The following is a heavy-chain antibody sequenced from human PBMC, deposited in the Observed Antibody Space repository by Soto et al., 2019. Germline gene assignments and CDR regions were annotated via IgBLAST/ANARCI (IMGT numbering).Heavy chain of an antibody. V-gene: IGHV3-33*01. J-gene: IGHJ6*02. Sequence: QVQLVETGGGVVQPGMSLRLSGAASGFTFSSYGMHWVRQAPGKGLEWVAVIWYDGSNKYYADSVKGRFTISIDNSKNTLYLQMNSMRAEDTAVYYCARVGGYPYYYYGVELGGQVTTVTVSS. CDR2: IWYDGSNK. D-gene: IGHD5-12*01. CDR1: GFTFSSYG. CDR3: ARVGGYPYYYYGVEL.